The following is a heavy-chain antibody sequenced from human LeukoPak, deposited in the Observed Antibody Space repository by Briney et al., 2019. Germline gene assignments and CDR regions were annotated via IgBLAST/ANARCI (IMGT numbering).Heavy chain of an antibody. CDR3: ARDPPIEDYYYYYMDV. J-gene: IGHJ6*03. V-gene: IGHV4-4*07. CDR2: IYTSGST. Sequence: ASETLSLTCTVSGGSISSYYWSWIRQPAGKGLEWIGRIYTSGSTNYNPSLKSRVTMSVDTSKNQFSLKLSSVTAADTAVYYCARDPPIEDYYYYYMDVWGKGTTVTVSS. CDR1: GGSISSYY. D-gene: IGHD2-15*01.